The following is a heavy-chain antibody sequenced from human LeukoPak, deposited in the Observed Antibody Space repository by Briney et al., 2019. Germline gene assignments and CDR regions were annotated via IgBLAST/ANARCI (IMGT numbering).Heavy chain of an antibody. Sequence: GRSLRLSCAASGFTFSSYGMHWVRQAPGKGLEWVAVISYDGSNKYYADSVKGRFTISRDNSKNTLYLQMNSLRAEDTAVYYCAKDGIVGAYFDYWGQGTLVTVSS. J-gene: IGHJ4*02. V-gene: IGHV3-30*18. CDR1: GFTFSSYG. D-gene: IGHD1-26*01. CDR2: ISYDGSNK. CDR3: AKDGIVGAYFDY.